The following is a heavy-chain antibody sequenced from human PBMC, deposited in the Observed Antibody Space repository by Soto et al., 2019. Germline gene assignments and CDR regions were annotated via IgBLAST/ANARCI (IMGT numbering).Heavy chain of an antibody. CDR2: ISSNGVST. J-gene: IGHJ4*02. CDR1: GFTFSSFS. Sequence: VGSLRLSCSASGFTFSSFSMHWVRQAPGKGLEYVSGISSNGVSTYYADSVKGRITISRDNSKNTLYLQMSSLRAEDTAIYYCVHPTSTVINPPSWGQGTLVTVSS. CDR3: VHPTSTVINPPS. D-gene: IGHD4-17*01. V-gene: IGHV3-64D*06.